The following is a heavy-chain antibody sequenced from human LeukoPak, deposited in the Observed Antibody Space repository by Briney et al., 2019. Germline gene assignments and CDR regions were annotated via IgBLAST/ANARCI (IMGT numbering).Heavy chain of an antibody. Sequence: PSETLSLTCSVSGGSMRSFYWSWIRQTPGKGLEWIGYIYFSGSTNYSPSLESRVTISLDTSKTQFSLKLSSVTAADTAVYYCARVIYDYAREAYYYYYMDVWGKGTTVTISS. CDR3: ARVIYDYAREAYYYYYMDV. D-gene: IGHD3-16*01. CDR2: IYFSGST. J-gene: IGHJ6*03. V-gene: IGHV4-59*01. CDR1: GGSMRSFY.